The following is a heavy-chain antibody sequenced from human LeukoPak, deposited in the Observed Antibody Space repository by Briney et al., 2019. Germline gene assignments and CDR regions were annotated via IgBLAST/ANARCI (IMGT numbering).Heavy chain of an antibody. V-gene: IGHV3-21*04. CDR3: ARGSGSSWYFYFDY. D-gene: IGHD6-13*01. CDR2: ITGSGPYM. CDR1: GFTFSTFA. Sequence: GGSLRLSCAASGFTFSTFAMHWVRLSPGKGLEWVSSITGSGPYMLYADSVKHRFTISRDNAKNSVYLQMNSLRAEDTALYYCARGSGSSWYFYFDYWGQGTLVTVSS. J-gene: IGHJ4*02.